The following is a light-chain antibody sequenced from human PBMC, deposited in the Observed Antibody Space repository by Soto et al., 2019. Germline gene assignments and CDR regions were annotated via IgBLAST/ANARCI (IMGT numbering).Light chain of an antibody. CDR2: GAS. V-gene: IGKV3-15*01. CDR1: QSVSSN. Sequence: EIVMTQSPAXLSVSXGERATXSCRASQSVSSNLAWYQQKPGQAPRLLIYGASTRATGIPARFSGSGSGTEFTLTINSLQSEDFAVYYCQQYNNWPQTFGQGTKVDI. J-gene: IGKJ1*01. CDR3: QQYNNWPQT.